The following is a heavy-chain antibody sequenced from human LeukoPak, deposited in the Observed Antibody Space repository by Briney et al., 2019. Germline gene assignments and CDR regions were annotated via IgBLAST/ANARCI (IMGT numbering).Heavy chain of an antibody. CDR2: IYYSGSN. Sequence: PSETLSLTCTVSGGSISSYYWSWIRHPPGKGLEGIGYIYYSGSNNYNPSLKSRVTISVDTSKNQFSLKLSSVTAADTAVYYCARGIYGSGSYYGDFDYWGQGTLVTVSS. CDR1: GGSISSYY. J-gene: IGHJ4*02. V-gene: IGHV4-59*01. CDR3: ARGIYGSGSYYGDFDY. D-gene: IGHD3-10*01.